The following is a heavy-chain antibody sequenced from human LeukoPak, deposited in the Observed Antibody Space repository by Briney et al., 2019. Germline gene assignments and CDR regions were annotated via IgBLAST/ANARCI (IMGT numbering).Heavy chain of an antibody. Sequence: AGSLRLSCAASEFSFSSYAMSWVRQAPGEGLEWVSVTRAGGSGTYYADSVKGRFTISRDNSKNTLYLQMSSLRAEDTAVYYCAKDGRDSSGWYRNYYDYWGQGTLVTVSS. CDR2: TRAGGSGT. D-gene: IGHD6-19*01. V-gene: IGHV3-23*01. CDR3: AKDGRDSSGWYRNYYDY. J-gene: IGHJ4*02. CDR1: EFSFSSYA.